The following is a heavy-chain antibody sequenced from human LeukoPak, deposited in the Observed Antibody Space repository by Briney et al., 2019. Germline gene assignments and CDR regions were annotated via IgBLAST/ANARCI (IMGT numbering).Heavy chain of an antibody. Sequence: GGSLRLSCAASGFIVNSNYMNWVRQAPGKGLEWVAVIWYDGSNKYYADSVKGRFTISRDNSKNTLYLQMNSLRAEDTAVYYCARSSSGWGSIDYWGQGTLVTVSS. D-gene: IGHD6-19*01. CDR3: ARSSSGWGSIDY. J-gene: IGHJ4*02. CDR2: IWYDGSNK. CDR1: GFIVNSNY. V-gene: IGHV3-33*08.